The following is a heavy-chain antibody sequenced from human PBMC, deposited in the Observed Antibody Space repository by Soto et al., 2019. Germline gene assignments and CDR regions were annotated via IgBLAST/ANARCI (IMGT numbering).Heavy chain of an antibody. CDR3: AKAVGTMIVPADY. CDR2: ISYDGSNK. CDR1: GFTFSSYG. V-gene: IGHV3-30*18. D-gene: IGHD3-22*01. Sequence: PGGSLRLSCAASGFTFSSYGMHWVRQAPGKGLEWVAVISYDGSNKYYADSVKGRFTISRDNSKNTLYLQMNSLRAEDTAVYYCAKAVGTMIVPADYWGQGTLVTVSS. J-gene: IGHJ4*02.